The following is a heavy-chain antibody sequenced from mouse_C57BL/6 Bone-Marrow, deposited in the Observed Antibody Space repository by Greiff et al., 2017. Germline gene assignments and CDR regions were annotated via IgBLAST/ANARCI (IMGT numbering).Heavy chain of an antibody. CDR3: ARSNYYGSSGAMDY. CDR2: INPGSGGT. CDR1: GYAFTNYL. Sequence: VQLQQSGAELVRPGTSVKVSCKASGYAFTNYLIEWVKQRPGQGLEWIGVINPGSGGTNYNEKFKGKATLTADKSSSAAYMQLSSLTSEDSAVYFCARSNYYGSSGAMDYWGQGTSVTVSS. V-gene: IGHV1-54*01. J-gene: IGHJ4*01. D-gene: IGHD1-1*01.